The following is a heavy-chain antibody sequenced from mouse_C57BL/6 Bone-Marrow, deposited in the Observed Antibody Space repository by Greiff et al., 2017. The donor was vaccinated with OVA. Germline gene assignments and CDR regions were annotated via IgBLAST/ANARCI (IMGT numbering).Heavy chain of an antibody. Sequence: QVQLQQSGAELARPGASVKLSCKASGYTFTDYYINWVKQRPGQGLEWIARIYPGSGNTYYNEKFKGKATLTAEKSSSTAYMQLSSLTSEDSAVYFCAREKGYYGSFPMDYWGQGTSVTVSS. V-gene: IGHV1-76*01. J-gene: IGHJ4*01. CDR1: GYTFTDYY. CDR2: IYPGSGNT. CDR3: AREKGYYGSFPMDY. D-gene: IGHD1-1*01.